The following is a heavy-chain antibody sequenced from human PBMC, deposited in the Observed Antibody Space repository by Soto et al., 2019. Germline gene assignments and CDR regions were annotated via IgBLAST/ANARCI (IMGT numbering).Heavy chain of an antibody. J-gene: IGHJ6*02. D-gene: IGHD3-16*01. CDR1: GYTFTRYG. Sequence: QVQLVQSGAEVKNPGASVKVSCKASGYTFTRYGIGWARQAPGQGLEWMGWINTDKGNTNYAQNIQGRVTLTTDTSTSTAYMELRSLRSNDTTIYYCAMVDVYVTPSPQDVWGQGTTVIVSS. V-gene: IGHV1-18*01. CDR3: AMVDVYVTPSPQDV. CDR2: INTDKGNT.